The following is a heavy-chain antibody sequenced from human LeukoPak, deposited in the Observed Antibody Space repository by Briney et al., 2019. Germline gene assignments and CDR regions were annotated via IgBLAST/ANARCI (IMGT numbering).Heavy chain of an antibody. CDR1: GFTFGTYA. Sequence: GGSLRLSCAASGFTFGTYAMTWVRQAPGKGLEWVSLISGSGDITYYAHSLKDRFTISRDNSKNTLYLQMHSLRAEDTAVYYCAARPGDLAVPFDYWGREPWSPSPQ. J-gene: IGHJ4*02. CDR3: AARPGDLAVPFDY. D-gene: IGHD3-10*01. CDR2: ISGSGDIT. V-gene: IGHV3-23*01.